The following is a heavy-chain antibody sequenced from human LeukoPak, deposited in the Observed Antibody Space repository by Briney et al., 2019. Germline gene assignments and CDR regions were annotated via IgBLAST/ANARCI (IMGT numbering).Heavy chain of an antibody. D-gene: IGHD6-19*01. J-gene: IGHJ4*02. CDR3: AKVGYSSGWYSIAY. V-gene: IGHV3-30*18. CDR1: GFTFSSYG. Sequence: PGGSLRLSCAASGFTFSSYGMHWVRQAPGKGLEWVAVISYDGSNKYYADSVKGRFTISRDNSKNTLYLQMNSLRAEDTAVYYCAKVGYSSGWYSIAYWGQGTLVTVSS. CDR2: ISYDGSNK.